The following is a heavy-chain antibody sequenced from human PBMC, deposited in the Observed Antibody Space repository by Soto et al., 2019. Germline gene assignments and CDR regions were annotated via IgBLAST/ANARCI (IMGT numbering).Heavy chain of an antibody. CDR3: ATSQKGYNWNYFDH. J-gene: IGHJ4*02. V-gene: IGHV4-39*01. CDR1: GASISGSYYY. D-gene: IGHD1-20*01. CDR2: VFYTGFT. Sequence: SETLSLTCAVSGASISGSYYYWAWLRQSPGKGPEWIGSVFYTGFTSYNPSLESRVSVSVDTSKSQFSLRLSAVTAADTAVYYCATSQKGYNWNYFDHWGQGALVTVSS.